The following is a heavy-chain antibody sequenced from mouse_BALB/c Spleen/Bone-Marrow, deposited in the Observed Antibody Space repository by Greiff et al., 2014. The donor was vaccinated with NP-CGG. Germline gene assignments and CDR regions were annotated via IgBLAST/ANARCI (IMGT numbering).Heavy chain of an antibody. Sequence: VQLKESGGGLVEPGGSLKLSCAASGFTFIAYTMSWVRQTPEKRLEWVAYINNGGGSTYYTDTVKGRFTISRDNAKNTLYLQMSSLKSEETAMYYCARHGEERPVLAMDYWGQGTSVTVSS. CDR3: ARHGEERPVLAMDY. CDR1: GFTFIAYT. CDR2: INNGGGST. V-gene: IGHV5-12-2*01. J-gene: IGHJ4*01. D-gene: IGHD2-14*01.